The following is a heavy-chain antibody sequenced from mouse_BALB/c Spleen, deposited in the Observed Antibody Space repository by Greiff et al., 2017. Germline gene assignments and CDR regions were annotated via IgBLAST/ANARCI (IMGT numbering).Heavy chain of an antibody. CDR3: ARAATMTPYYFDY. CDR2: IWSGGST. V-gene: IGHV2-2*02. D-gene: IGHD2-4*01. J-gene: IGHJ2*01. Sequence: QVQLKESGPGLVQPSQSLSITCTVSGFSLTSYGVHWVRQSPGKGLEWLGVIWSGGSTDYNAAFISRLSISKDNSKSQVFFKMNSLQANDTAIYYCARAATMTPYYFDYWGQGTTLTVSS. CDR1: GFSLTSYG.